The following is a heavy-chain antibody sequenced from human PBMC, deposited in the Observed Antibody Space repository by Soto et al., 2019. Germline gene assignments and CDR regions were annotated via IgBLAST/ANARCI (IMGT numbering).Heavy chain of an antibody. J-gene: IGHJ5*02. CDR2: IYHSGST. CDR3: AQEGTGTTQDWFDP. D-gene: IGHD1-1*01. V-gene: IGHV4-4*02. Sequence: PSETLSLTCAVSGGSISSSNWWSWVRQPPGKGLEWIGEIYHSGSTNYNPSLKSRVTISVDKSKNQFSLKLSSVTAADTAVYYCAQEGTGTTQDWFDPWGQGTLVTVSS. CDR1: GGSISSSNW.